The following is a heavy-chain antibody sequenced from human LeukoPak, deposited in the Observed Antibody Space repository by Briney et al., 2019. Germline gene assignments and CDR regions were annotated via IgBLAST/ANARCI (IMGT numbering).Heavy chain of an antibody. J-gene: IGHJ4*02. D-gene: IGHD5-12*01. CDR2: IYHSGST. Sequence: TSETLSLTCTVSGHSISSGYYWGWIRQPPGKGLEWIGSIYHSGSTYYNLSLKSRVTISVDTSKNQFSLKLSSVTAADTAVYYCARGSSGYVTIDYWGQGTLVTVSS. CDR1: GHSISSGYY. CDR3: ARGSSGYVTIDY. V-gene: IGHV4-38-2*02.